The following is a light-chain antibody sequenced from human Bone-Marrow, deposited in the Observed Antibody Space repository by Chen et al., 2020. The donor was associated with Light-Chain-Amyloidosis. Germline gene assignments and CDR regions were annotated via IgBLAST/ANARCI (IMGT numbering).Light chain of an antibody. J-gene: IGLJ3*02. CDR1: NIGSTS. CDR3: QVWDRSSDRPV. CDR2: DDS. V-gene: IGLV3-21*02. Sequence: SYVLTQPSSVSEAPGQTATIACGGNNIGSTSVHWYQQTPGQAPLLVVYDDSDRPSGNPERLSGSNSGNTATMTLRRDEAGEEADYYGQVWDRSSDRPVFGGGTKLTVL.